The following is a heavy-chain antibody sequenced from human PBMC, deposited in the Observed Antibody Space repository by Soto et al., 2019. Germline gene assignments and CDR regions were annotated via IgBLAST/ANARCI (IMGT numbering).Heavy chain of an antibody. CDR2: IYHSGST. J-gene: IGHJ2*01. Sequence: SETLSLTCAVSGGSISSGGYSWSWIRQPPGKGLEWIGYIYHSGSTYYNPSLKSRVTISVDTSKNQFSLKLSSVTAADTAVYYCARARKYYGSGSRYWYFDLWGRGTLVTVSS. CDR1: GGSISSGGYS. CDR3: ARARKYYGSGSRYWYFDL. V-gene: IGHV4-30-2*01. D-gene: IGHD3-10*01.